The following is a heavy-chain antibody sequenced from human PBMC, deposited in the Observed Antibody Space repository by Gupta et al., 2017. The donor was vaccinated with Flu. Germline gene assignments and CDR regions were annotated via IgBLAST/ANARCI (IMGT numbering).Heavy chain of an antibody. J-gene: IGHJ5*02. D-gene: IGHD2-21*02. CDR3: ARGPIVVVTALFWFDP. Sequence: PGTGLGWMGWINPNSGGTNYAQKFQGRVTMTRDPSISTAYMELSRLRSDDTAVYYCARGPIVVVTALFWFDPWGQGTLVTVSS. V-gene: IGHV1-2*02. CDR2: INPNSGGT.